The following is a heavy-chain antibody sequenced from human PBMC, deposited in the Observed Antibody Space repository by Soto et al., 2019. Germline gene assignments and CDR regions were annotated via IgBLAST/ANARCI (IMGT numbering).Heavy chain of an antibody. V-gene: IGHV1-69*06. J-gene: IGHJ6*02. CDR3: SRKELEMATALYYYYYYGMDV. CDR2: IIPMFATA. D-gene: IGHD5-18*01. CDR1: GGTLSNYI. Sequence: QVQLVQSGAEVKKPGSSVKVSCKASGGTLSNYIISWVRQAPGQGLEWMGGIIPMFATANHAQTFQGRVTITADKSTSTAYMELSSLRSEDTAVYYCSRKELEMATALYYYYYYGMDVWGQGTTVTVSS.